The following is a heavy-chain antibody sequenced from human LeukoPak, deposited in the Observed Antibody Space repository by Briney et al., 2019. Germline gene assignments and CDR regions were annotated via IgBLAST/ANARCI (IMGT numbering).Heavy chain of an antibody. Sequence: SETLSLTCTVSGGSISNYYWSWIRQPPGKGLEWIGYIYYSGSTNYNPSLKSRVTISEDTSKNQFSLKLSSVTAADTAVYYCARGISIDSWGQGTLVTVSS. CDR1: GGSISNYY. V-gene: IGHV4-59*08. CDR3: ARGISIDS. D-gene: IGHD2-2*01. CDR2: IYYSGST. J-gene: IGHJ4*02.